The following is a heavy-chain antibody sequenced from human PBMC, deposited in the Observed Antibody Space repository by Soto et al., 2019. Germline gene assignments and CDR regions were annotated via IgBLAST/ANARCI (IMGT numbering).Heavy chain of an antibody. CDR3: VSGEGRTGHDTRFDY. CDR1: GFSFSNHG. Sequence: QMQLVESGGGAVQPGRSLRLSCAASGFSFSNHGMHWVRQAPGKGLEWVADISNDGNNRWYVDSVKGRLTISRDNSKNTVYLQMNGLRTEDTAVYYCVSGEGRTGHDTRFDYWSQGTLVTVSS. J-gene: IGHJ4*02. V-gene: IGHV3-30*03. CDR2: ISNDGNNR. D-gene: IGHD3-10*01.